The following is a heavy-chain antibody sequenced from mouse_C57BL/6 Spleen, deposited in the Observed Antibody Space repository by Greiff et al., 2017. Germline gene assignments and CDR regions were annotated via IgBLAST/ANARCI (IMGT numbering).Heavy chain of an antibody. V-gene: IGHV1-82*01. D-gene: IGHD1-1*01. CDR1: GYAFSSSW. CDR3: ARLFRQVYFDY. CDR2: IYPGDGDT. Sequence: QVQLQQSGPELVKPGASVKISCKASGYAFSSSWMNWVKQRPGQGLEWIGRIYPGDGDTNYNGKFKGKATLTADKSSSTAYMQLSSLTSENSAVSFSARLFRQVYFDYWGQGTTLTVSS. J-gene: IGHJ2*01.